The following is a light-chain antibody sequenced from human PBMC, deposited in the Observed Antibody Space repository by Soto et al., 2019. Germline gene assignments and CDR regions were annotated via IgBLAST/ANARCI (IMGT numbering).Light chain of an antibody. J-gene: IGKJ1*01. CDR3: QQYYHSPQT. V-gene: IGKV3-20*01. Sequence: EIVLTQSPGTLSLSPGERATISCRASQRVSSRYFAWFQQRPGQVPRLLIFGSSSRAPGIPDRFSGSGSGTDFTLTISRLEPEDFGVYYCQQYYHSPQTFGQGTKVEIK. CDR1: QRVSSRY. CDR2: GSS.